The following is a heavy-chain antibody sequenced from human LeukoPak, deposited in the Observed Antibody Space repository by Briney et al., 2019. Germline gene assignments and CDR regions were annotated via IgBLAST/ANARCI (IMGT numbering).Heavy chain of an antibody. V-gene: IGHV3-66*02. CDR3: ARDLWDATGF. J-gene: IGHJ4*02. CDR2: IYSGGST. CDR1: GFTVNSNY. Sequence: QTGGSLRLSCAASGFTVNSNYMSWVRQAPGKGLEWVSVIYSGGSTYYADSVKGRFTISRDISKSTLYLQMNSLRPEDTAVYYCARDLWDATGFWSQGTLVTVSS. D-gene: IGHD3-3*01.